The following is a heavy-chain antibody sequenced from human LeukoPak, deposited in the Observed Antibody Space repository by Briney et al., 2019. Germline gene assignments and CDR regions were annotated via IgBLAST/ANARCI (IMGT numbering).Heavy chain of an antibody. CDR3: AMAYYYDSSGYFFYNY. J-gene: IGHJ4*02. CDR2: ISAYNGNT. D-gene: IGHD3-22*01. V-gene: IGHV1-18*01. Sequence: ASVKVSCRASGYTFTSYVISWVRQAPGQGLEWMGWISAYNGNTNYAQKLQGRVTMTTDTSTSTAYMELRSLRSDDTAVYYCAMAYYYDSSGYFFYNYWGQGTLVTVSS. CDR1: GYTFTSYV.